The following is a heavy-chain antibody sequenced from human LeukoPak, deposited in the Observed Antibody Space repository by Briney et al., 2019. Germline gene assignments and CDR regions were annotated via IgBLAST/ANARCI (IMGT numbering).Heavy chain of an antibody. V-gene: IGHV3-73*01. CDR3: AKDLGADTYGLLLYSFDY. CDR1: GFTFSDSA. CDR2: IRSKANSYAT. D-gene: IGHD1-26*01. Sequence: GGSLKLSCAASGFTFSDSAVHWARQASGKGLEWVGRIRSKANSYATAYAASVKGRFTISRDDSKNTAYLQMNSLKTEDTAVYYCAKDLGADTYGLLLYSFDYWGQGTLVTVSS. J-gene: IGHJ4*02.